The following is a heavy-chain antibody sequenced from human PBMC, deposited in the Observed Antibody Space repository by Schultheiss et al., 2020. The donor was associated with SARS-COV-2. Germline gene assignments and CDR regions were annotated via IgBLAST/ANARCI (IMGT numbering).Heavy chain of an antibody. D-gene: IGHD6-19*01. V-gene: IGHV1-2*02. Sequence: ASVKVSCQASRYTFTGYYMHWVRQAPGQGLEWMGWINPNSGGTNYAQKFQGRVTMTRDTSISTAYMELSRLRSDDTAVYYCARGTIAVAGMVDYWGQGTLVTVSS. CDR2: INPNSGGT. CDR3: ARGTIAVAGMVDY. CDR1: RYTFTGYY. J-gene: IGHJ4*02.